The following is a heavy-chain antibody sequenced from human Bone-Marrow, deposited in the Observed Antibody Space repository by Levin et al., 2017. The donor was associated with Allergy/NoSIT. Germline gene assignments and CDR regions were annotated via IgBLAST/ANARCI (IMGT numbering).Heavy chain of an antibody. CDR3: ARDRTPGLLVFPKKYGMDV. D-gene: IGHD2-21*01. CDR1: GFTFSSYS. J-gene: IGHJ6*02. V-gene: IGHV3-21*01. Sequence: GGSLRLSCAASGFTFSSYSMNWVRQAPGKGLEWVSSISSSSSYIYYADSVKGRFTISRDNAKNSLYLQMNSLRAEDTAVYYCARDRTPGLLVFPKKYGMDVWGQGTTVTVSS. CDR2: ISSSSSYI.